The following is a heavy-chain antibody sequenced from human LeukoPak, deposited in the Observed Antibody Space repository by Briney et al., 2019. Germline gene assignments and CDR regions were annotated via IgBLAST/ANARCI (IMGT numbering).Heavy chain of an antibody. Sequence: SETLSLTCTVSGGSISSYYWSWIRQPPGKGLEWIGYISYSGSTNYNPSLKSRVAISVDTSKSQFSLKLSSVTAADTAIYYCASGIVPDYYYYYMDVWGKGTTVTASS. D-gene: IGHD6-6*01. V-gene: IGHV4-59*01. CDR2: ISYSGST. J-gene: IGHJ6*03. CDR3: ASGIVPDYYYYYMDV. CDR1: GGSISSYY.